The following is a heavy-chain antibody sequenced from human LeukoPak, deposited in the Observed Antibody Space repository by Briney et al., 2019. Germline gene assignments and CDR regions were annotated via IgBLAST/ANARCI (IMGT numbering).Heavy chain of an antibody. CDR3: ARDREGYYYGSGSYLFDY. Sequence: GRSLRLSCVVSGFTFSSNAMHWVRQAPGKGLEWVAVISYGGSNKYYADSVKGRFTISRDNSQNTLYLQMNSLRAEDTAVYYCARDREGYYYGSGSYLFDYWGQGTLVTVSS. D-gene: IGHD3-10*01. CDR2: ISYGGSNK. CDR1: GFTFSSNA. V-gene: IGHV3-30*04. J-gene: IGHJ4*02.